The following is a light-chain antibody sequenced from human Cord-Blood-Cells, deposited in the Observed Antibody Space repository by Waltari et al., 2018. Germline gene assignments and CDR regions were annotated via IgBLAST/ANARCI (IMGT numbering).Light chain of an antibody. Sequence: ELVMPQSPATLSVSQGERATPSCRASQSVSSNLAWYQQKPGQAPRLLIYGASTRATGIPARFSGSGSGTEFTLTISSLQSEDFAVYYCQQYNNWPLTFGGGTKVEIK. CDR1: QSVSSN. J-gene: IGKJ4*01. V-gene: IGKV3-15*01. CDR3: QQYNNWPLT. CDR2: GAS.